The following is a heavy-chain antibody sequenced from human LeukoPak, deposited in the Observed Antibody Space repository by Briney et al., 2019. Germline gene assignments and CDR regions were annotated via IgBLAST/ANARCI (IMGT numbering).Heavy chain of an antibody. J-gene: IGHJ4*02. D-gene: IGHD3-3*02. Sequence: SETLSLTCTVSGGSISSSSYYWGWIRQPPGKGLEWIGEINQSGSTNYNPSLKSRVTISFDTSKNQFSLKLSSVTAADTAVYYCARGRAFFDWGQGTLVTVSS. CDR3: ARGRAFFD. V-gene: IGHV4-39*07. CDR2: INQSGST. CDR1: GGSISSSSYY.